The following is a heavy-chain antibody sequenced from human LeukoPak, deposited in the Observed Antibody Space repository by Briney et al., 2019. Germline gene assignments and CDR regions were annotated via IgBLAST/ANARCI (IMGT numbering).Heavy chain of an antibody. Sequence: GGSLRLSCAASGFTFSMSWMTWVRQAPGKGLEWVASINGDGSEIHYVDSVKGRFTISRDNAKNSVYLQMNSLRAGDTAVYFCARGPAVADFFQYYYMDVWGKGTTVTVSS. CDR1: GFTFSMSW. J-gene: IGHJ6*03. D-gene: IGHD6-19*01. CDR2: INGDGSEI. CDR3: ARGPAVADFFQYYYMDV. V-gene: IGHV3-7*01.